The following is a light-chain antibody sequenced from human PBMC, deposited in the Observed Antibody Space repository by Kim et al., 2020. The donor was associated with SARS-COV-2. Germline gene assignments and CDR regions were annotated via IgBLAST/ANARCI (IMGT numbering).Light chain of an antibody. V-gene: IGLV3-21*04. CDR1: NIGSKS. CDR3: QVRDSSSDHVV. J-gene: IGLJ2*01. Sequence: PGKTARITCGGNNIGSKSVHWYQQKPGQAPVLGIYYDSDRPSGIPERFSGSNSGNTATLTISRVEAGDEADYYCQVRDSSSDHVVFGGGTQLTVL. CDR2: YDS.